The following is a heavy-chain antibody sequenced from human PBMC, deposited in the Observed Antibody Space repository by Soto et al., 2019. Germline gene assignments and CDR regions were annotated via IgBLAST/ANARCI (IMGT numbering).Heavy chain of an antibody. V-gene: IGHV3-7*05. Sequence: HPGGSLRLSCAASEFTFSTYWMTWVRQGPGKGLEWVANIEGDGSEKNYVDSVKGRFTVSRDNAKRSLYLQMNSLRVEDTAVYYCVRGLYTGSPHFFYWGQGTLVTVSS. CDR1: EFTFSTYW. D-gene: IGHD1-1*01. CDR3: VRGLYTGSPHFFY. CDR2: IEGDGSEK. J-gene: IGHJ4*02.